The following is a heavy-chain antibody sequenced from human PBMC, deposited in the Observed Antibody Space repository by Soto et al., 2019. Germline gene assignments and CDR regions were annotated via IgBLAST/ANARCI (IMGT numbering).Heavy chain of an antibody. V-gene: IGHV4-59*01. CDR3: ARGRGGGDCYDY. D-gene: IGHD2-21*01. CDR2: IYYSGST. CDR1: GGSISSYY. J-gene: IGHJ4*02. Sequence: SETLSLTCTVSGGSISSYYWSWIRQPPGKGLEWIGYIYYSGSTNYNPSLKSRVTISEDTSKNQFSLKLSSVTAADTAVYYCARGRGGGDCYDYWGQGTLVTVSS.